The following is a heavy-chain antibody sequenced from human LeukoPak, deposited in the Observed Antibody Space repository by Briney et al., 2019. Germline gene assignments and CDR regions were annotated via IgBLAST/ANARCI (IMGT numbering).Heavy chain of an antibody. CDR2: VSSSGSTI. J-gene: IGHJ4*02. CDR3: ARVFGYGYFLFFDY. D-gene: IGHD5-18*01. CDR1: GFTFSDYY. Sequence: GGSLRLSCAASGFTFSDYYMSWIRQAPGKGLEWVSYVSSSGSTIYYADSVKGRFTISRDNAKNSLYLQMNSLGAEDTAVYYCARVFGYGYFLFFDYWGQGTLVTVSS. V-gene: IGHV3-11*01.